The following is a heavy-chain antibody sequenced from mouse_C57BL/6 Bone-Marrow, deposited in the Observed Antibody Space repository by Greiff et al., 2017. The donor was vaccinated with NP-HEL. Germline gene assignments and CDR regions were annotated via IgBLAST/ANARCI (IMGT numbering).Heavy chain of an antibody. Sequence: QLQQSGAELAKPGASVKLSCTASGYPFTRSWMPWVTQRPGQCLEWIGYINPSSGSTKYNQKFKDKATLTADKSSSTAYMQLSSRTYEDSAVYYCARRGRDYWGQGTTLTVSS. CDR3: ARRGRDY. D-gene: IGHD3-3*01. CDR2: INPSSGST. V-gene: IGHV1-7*01. J-gene: IGHJ2*01. CDR1: GYPFTRSW.